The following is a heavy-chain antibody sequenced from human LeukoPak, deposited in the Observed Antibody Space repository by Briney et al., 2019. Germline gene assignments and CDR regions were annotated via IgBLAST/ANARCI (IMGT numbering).Heavy chain of an antibody. CDR1: GYTFAIYG. D-gene: IGHD2-21*02. CDR3: ARDYCTRGGDCYKEDLFDP. J-gene: IGHJ5*02. Sequence: ASVKVSCKASGYTFAIYGINWVRQAPGQGLEWMAWISPYDGDTNYAQNFEGRATMTTETSTSTAYMELRSLRSDDTAIYYCARDYCTRGGDCYKEDLFDPWGQGTLVTVSS. CDR2: ISPYDGDT. V-gene: IGHV1-18*01.